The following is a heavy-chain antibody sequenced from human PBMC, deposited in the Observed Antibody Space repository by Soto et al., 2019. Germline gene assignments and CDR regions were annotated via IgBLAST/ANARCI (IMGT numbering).Heavy chain of an antibody. CDR3: ARGTRSGSYYYYGLDV. J-gene: IGHJ6*02. D-gene: IGHD1-26*01. Sequence: GASVKVSCKASGYTFTGYYMHWVRQAPGQGLEWMGWINPNSGGTNYAQKFQGRVTMTRDTSISTAYMELSRLRSDDTAVYYCARGTRSGSYYYYGLDVWGQGTTVTVSS. CDR2: INPNSGGT. CDR1: GYTFTGYY. V-gene: IGHV1-2*02.